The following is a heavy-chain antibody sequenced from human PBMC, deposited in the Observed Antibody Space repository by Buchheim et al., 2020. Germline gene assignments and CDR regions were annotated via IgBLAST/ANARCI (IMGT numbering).Heavy chain of an antibody. CDR3: AKVTSDRALGDYPAVNWFDP. D-gene: IGHD4-17*01. Sequence: EVQLLESGGGLVQPGGSLRLSCAASGFTFSSYAMSWVRQAPGKGLEWVSAISGSGGSTYYADSVKGRFTISRDNSKNKLYLQMNSLRAEDTAVYYCAKVTSDRALGDYPAVNWFDPWGQGTL. CDR1: GFTFSSYA. J-gene: IGHJ5*02. CDR2: ISGSGGST. V-gene: IGHV3-23*01.